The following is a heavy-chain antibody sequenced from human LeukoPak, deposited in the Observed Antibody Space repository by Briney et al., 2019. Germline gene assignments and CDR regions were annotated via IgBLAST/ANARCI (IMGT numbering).Heavy chain of an antibody. V-gene: IGHV4-34*01. CDR1: GGSFSGYY. Sequence: SETLSLTCAVYGGSFSGYYWSWIRQPPGKGLEWIGEINHSGSTNYNPSLKSRVTISVDTSKNQFSLKLSSVTAADTAVCYCARNDHYDPDAFDIWGQGAMVTVSS. CDR2: INHSGST. J-gene: IGHJ3*02. D-gene: IGHD3-22*01. CDR3: ARNDHYDPDAFDI.